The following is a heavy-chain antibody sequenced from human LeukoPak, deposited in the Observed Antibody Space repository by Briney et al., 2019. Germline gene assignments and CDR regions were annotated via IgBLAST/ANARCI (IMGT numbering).Heavy chain of an antibody. D-gene: IGHD3-10*01. J-gene: IGHJ4*02. Sequence: GGSLRLSCAASGFTFSDYYMSWIRQAPGKGLEWVSYISSSGSTIYYADSVKVRFTISRDNAKNSLYLQMNSLRAEDTAVYYCAREYYYGSGSYYKPFDYWGQGTLVTVSS. CDR1: GFTFSDYY. CDR2: ISSSGSTI. CDR3: AREYYYGSGSYYKPFDY. V-gene: IGHV3-11*04.